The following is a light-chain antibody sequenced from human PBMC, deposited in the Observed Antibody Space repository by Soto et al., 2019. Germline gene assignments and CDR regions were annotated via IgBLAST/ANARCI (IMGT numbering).Light chain of an antibody. CDR2: GAS. CDR1: QAIRND. V-gene: IGKV1-6*01. Sequence: AIQMTQSPSSLSASVGDRVTISCRASQAIRNDLGWYQQKPGKAPNLLIYGASSLERGVPSRFSGSGSGTDFTLTISSLQPEDFDNYLCLHDNNYPWTFGQGTKVEI. J-gene: IGKJ1*01. CDR3: LHDNNYPWT.